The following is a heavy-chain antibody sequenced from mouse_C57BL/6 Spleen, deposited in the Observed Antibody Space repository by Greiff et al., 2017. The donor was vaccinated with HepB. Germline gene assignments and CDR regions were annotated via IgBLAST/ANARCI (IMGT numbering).Heavy chain of an antibody. Sequence: VQLQESGAELVKPGASVKISCKASGYAFSSYWMNWVKQRPGKGLEWIGQIYPGDGDTNYNGKLKGKATLTADKSSSTAYMQLSSLTSEDSAVYFCAREFITTVVAPGAMDYWGQGTSVTVSS. J-gene: IGHJ4*01. D-gene: IGHD1-1*01. V-gene: IGHV1-80*01. CDR2: IYPGDGDT. CDR1: GYAFSSYW. CDR3: AREFITTVVAPGAMDY.